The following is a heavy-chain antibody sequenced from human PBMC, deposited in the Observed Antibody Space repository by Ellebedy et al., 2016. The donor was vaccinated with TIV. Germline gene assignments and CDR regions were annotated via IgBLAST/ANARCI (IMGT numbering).Heavy chain of an antibody. Sequence: ASVKVSXXASGYTFTGYNVQWVRLAPGQGLEWMGWINPHNGDTNYAQNFQGRLSMTRDTSINTARMELSSLTSDDTAVYYCARVGDRIGPTRGRNMYYYSGMDVWGQGTTVIVSS. CDR2: INPHNGDT. CDR1: GYTFTGYN. J-gene: IGHJ6*02. D-gene: IGHD1-14*01. V-gene: IGHV1-2*02. CDR3: ARVGDRIGPTRGRNMYYYSGMDV.